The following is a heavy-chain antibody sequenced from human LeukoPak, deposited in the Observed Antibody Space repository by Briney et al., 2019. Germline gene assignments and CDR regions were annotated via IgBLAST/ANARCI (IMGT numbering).Heavy chain of an antibody. CDR3: ARGGPPDWFDP. Sequence: GGSLRLSCAASGFTFNTYNMNWVRQAPGKGLEWVSSISSSSSYIYYADSVKGRFTISRDNAKNSLYLQMNSLRAEDTAVYYCARGGPPDWFDPWGQGTLVTVSS. CDR2: ISSSSSYI. CDR1: GFTFNTYN. J-gene: IGHJ5*02. V-gene: IGHV3-21*01.